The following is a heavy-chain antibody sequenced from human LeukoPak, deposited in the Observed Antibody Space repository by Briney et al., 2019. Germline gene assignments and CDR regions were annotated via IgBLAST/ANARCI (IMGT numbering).Heavy chain of an antibody. Sequence: GRSLRLSCAASGFTFDDYAMHWVRQVPGKGLEWVSGISWDGRTIGYADSVQGRFTISRDNAKKSLYLQMNSLRAEDTALYYCAREGIDLYYDSSAYYFDNWGQGTLVTVSS. J-gene: IGHJ4*02. V-gene: IGHV3-9*01. D-gene: IGHD3-22*01. CDR1: GFTFDDYA. CDR2: ISWDGRTI. CDR3: AREGIDLYYDSSAYYFDN.